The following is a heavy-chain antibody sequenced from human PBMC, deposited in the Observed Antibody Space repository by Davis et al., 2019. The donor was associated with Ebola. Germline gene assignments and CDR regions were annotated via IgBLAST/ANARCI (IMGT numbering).Heavy chain of an antibody. V-gene: IGHV3-15*07. J-gene: IGHJ6*02. CDR2: FKSKTDGETT. CDR1: GLSFRNAW. CDR3: ATGGGTIFGVVTGYYYGMDV. Sequence: GESLKTPCAASGLSFRNAWMNWVRQAPGKGLEWVGRFKSKTDGETTDYAAPVKRRFSIPRDDSKNTAFLQMNSLIPEDTAVYFCATGGGTIFGVVTGYYYGMDVWGQGMTVTVSS. D-gene: IGHD3-3*01.